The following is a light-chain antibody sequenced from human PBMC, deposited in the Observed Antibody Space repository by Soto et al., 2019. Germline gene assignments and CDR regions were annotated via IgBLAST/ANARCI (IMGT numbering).Light chain of an antibody. CDR3: QQSNSSPYT. V-gene: IGKV1-39*01. Sequence: DIQMTQSPSSLSASVGDRVTITCRASQSINSYLNWYQQKPGKAPKLLIYGASGLQSGVPSRFSGSGSGTDSTLTFSSLQPEDFATYYCQQSNSSPYTFGQGTKLEIK. CDR2: GAS. J-gene: IGKJ2*01. CDR1: QSINSY.